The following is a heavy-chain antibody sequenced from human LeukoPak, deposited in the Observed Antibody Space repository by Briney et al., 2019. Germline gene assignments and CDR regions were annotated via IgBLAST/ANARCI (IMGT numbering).Heavy chain of an antibody. CDR3: ARDEGGKALDY. J-gene: IGHJ4*02. V-gene: IGHV3-30*03. CDR1: GFTFNTYG. Sequence: PGGSLRLSCAASGFTFNTYGMHWVRQAPGKGLEWVAVISSDGSNKYYADSVKGRFTISRDNSKNTLYLQMNSLRAEDTAVYYCARDEGGKALDYWGQGTLVTVSS. CDR2: ISSDGSNK. D-gene: IGHD1-1*01.